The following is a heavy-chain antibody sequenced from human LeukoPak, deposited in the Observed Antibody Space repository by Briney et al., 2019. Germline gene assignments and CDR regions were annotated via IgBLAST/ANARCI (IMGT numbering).Heavy chain of an antibody. V-gene: IGHV4-30-2*01. J-gene: IGHJ6*02. Sequence: SETLSLTCAVSGGSISSGGYSWSWIRQPPGKGLEWIGYIYHSGSTYYNPSLKSRVTISVDRSKNQFSLKLSSVTAADTAAYYCARGPSTSGYCSSTSCYGRYGMDVWGQGTTVTVSS. D-gene: IGHD2-2*01. CDR1: GGSISSGGYS. CDR3: ARGPSTSGYCSSTSCYGRYGMDV. CDR2: IYHSGST.